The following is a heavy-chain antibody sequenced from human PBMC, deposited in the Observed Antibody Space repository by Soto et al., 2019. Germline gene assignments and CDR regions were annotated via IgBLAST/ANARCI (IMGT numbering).Heavy chain of an antibody. CDR1: GGSISSYY. CDR3: ARVGIDYSSGWYDGFYFDY. Sequence: SETLSPTCTVSGGSISSYYWSWIRQPPGKGLEWIGYIYYSGSTNYNPSLKSRVAISVDTSKNQFSLKLSSVTAADTAVYYCARVGIDYSSGWYDGFYFDYWGQGTLVTVSS. CDR2: IYYSGST. V-gene: IGHV4-59*01. J-gene: IGHJ4*02. D-gene: IGHD6-19*01.